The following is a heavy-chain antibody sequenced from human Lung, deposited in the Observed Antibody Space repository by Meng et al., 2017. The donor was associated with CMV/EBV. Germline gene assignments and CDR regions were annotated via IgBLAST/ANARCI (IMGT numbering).Heavy chain of an antibody. V-gene: IGHV1-8*01. CDR2: MNPNSGNT. CDR3: ARAVYCIGTTCFFYPMDV. Sequence: ASXXVSXKASGCTFTSYDISWVRQAPGQGLEWMGWMNPNSGNTDSAKNFQGRVTMTRNTSISTAYMELSSLRSEDTAVYYCARAVYCIGTTCFFYPMDVWXQGTXVTVSS. D-gene: IGHD2-2*01. CDR1: GCTFTSYD. J-gene: IGHJ6*02.